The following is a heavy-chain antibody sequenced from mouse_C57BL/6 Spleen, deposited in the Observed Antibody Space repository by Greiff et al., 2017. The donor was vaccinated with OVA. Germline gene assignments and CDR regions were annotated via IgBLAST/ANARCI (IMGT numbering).Heavy chain of an antibody. Sequence: VQLQQPGAELVKPGASVKLSCKASGYTFTSYWMHWVKQRPGQGLEWIGMIHPNSGSTNYNEKFKSKATLTVDKSSSTAYMQLSSLTSEDSAVYDCARYGYGSSYDAMDYWGQGTSVTVSS. CDR2: IHPNSGST. V-gene: IGHV1-64*01. CDR3: ARYGYGSSYDAMDY. CDR1: GYTFTSYW. J-gene: IGHJ4*01. D-gene: IGHD1-1*01.